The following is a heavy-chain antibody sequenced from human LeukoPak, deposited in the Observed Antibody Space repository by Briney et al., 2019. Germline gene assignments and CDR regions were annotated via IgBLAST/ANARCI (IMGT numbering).Heavy chain of an antibody. D-gene: IGHD5-18*01. CDR1: GFTFSNYA. CDR2: ISSSSSYI. V-gene: IGHV3-21*01. J-gene: IGHJ4*02. CDR3: ARADTAMVILDY. Sequence: PGGSLRLSCAASGFTFSNYAMSWVRQAPGKGLEWVSSISSSSSYIYYADSVKGRFTISRDNAKNSLYLQMNSLRAEDTAVYYCARADTAMVILDYWGQGTLVTVSS.